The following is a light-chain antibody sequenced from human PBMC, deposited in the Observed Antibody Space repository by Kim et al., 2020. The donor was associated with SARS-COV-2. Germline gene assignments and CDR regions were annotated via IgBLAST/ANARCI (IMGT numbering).Light chain of an antibody. CDR3: SSYTSTSTVV. V-gene: IGLV2-14*03. Sequence: GQPLTTSCTGTSSDVGGHNYVSWYQQHPGKAPRLMIYDVSYRPSGVSNRFSGSKSGNTASPTISGLQVEDEADYYCSSYTSTSTVVFGGGTQLTVL. CDR2: DVS. J-gene: IGLJ2*01. CDR1: SSDVGGHNY.